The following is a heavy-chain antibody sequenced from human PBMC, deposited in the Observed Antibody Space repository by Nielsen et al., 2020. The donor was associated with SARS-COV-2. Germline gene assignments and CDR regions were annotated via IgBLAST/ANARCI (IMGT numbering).Heavy chain of an antibody. Sequence: ASVKVSCNASDNTFTSITWVRQAPGQGLEWMGRISANNGNVKYAQNLQGRVTMTTDTSTSTAYLELRSLRSDDTAVYYCARVGPAAFWYYYYYMDVWGKGTTVTVSS. D-gene: IGHD2-2*01. V-gene: IGHV1-18*01. J-gene: IGHJ6*03. CDR3: ARVGPAAFWYYYYYMDV. CDR1: DNTFTS. CDR2: ISANNGNV.